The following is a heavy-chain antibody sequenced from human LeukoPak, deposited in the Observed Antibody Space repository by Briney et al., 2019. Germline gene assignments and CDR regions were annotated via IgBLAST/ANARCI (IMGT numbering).Heavy chain of an antibody. V-gene: IGHV1-24*01. CDR1: GYTLTELS. Sequence: ASVTVSFEVSGYTLTELSMHWVRQAPGKGGAWMGGFDPEDGETIYAQKFQGRVTMTEDTSTDTAYMELSSLRSEDTAVYYCATRLTVYFDYWGQGTLVTVSS. CDR3: ATRLTVYFDY. D-gene: IGHD4-17*01. J-gene: IGHJ4*02. CDR2: FDPEDGET.